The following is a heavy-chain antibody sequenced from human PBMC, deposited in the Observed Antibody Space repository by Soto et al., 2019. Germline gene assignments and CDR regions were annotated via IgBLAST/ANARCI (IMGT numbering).Heavy chain of an antibody. V-gene: IGHV3-33*01. CDR1: GFTFSSYG. CDR2: IWDDGSNK. CDR3: AIELCDDLLDDTFDI. Sequence: QVQLVESGGGVVQPGRSLRLSCAASGFTFSSYGMHWVRQAPGKGLEWVAVIWDDGSNKYYADSVKGRFTISRDNSKNTLNVQRKSLSVEDTGVYYCAIELCDDLLDDTFDIWGQGTMVTV. D-gene: IGHD2-21*02. J-gene: IGHJ3*02.